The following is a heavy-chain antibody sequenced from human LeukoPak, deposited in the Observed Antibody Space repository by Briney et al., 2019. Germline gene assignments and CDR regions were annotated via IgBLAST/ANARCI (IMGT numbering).Heavy chain of an antibody. CDR2: INEDGSEK. CDR1: GFTFTNYW. D-gene: IGHD6-6*01. J-gene: IGHJ5*02. CDR3: ASSSYSCSSS. Sequence: GGSLRLSCAASGFTFTNYWMIWVRQAPGKGLEWVANINEDGSEKNYVGSVEGRFTISRDNAKNSVFLQMNSLRADDTAMYYCASSSYSCSSSWGQGTLVTVSS. V-gene: IGHV3-7*01.